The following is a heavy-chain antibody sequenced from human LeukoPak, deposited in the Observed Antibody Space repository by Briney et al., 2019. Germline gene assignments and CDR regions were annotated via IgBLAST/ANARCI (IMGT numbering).Heavy chain of an antibody. CDR1: GGTFSSYT. Sequence: GASVKVSCKASGGTFSSYTISWVRQAPGQGLEWMGRIIPILGIANYAQKFQGRVTITADKSTSTAYMELSSLRSEDTAVYYCARSLVTGNAQLEFDYWGQGTLVTVAS. CDR3: ARSLVTGNAQLEFDY. J-gene: IGHJ4*02. CDR2: IIPILGIA. V-gene: IGHV1-69*02. D-gene: IGHD1-20*01.